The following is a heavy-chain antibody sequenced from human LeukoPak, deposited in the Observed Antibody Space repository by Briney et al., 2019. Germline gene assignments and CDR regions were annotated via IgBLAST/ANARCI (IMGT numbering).Heavy chain of an antibody. CDR1: GFTFSSYS. CDR2: ISSSSSYI. D-gene: IGHD3-22*01. V-gene: IGHV3-21*01. J-gene: IGHJ4*02. CDR3: ARVASDSSGYSGY. Sequence: PEGSLRLSCAASGFTFSSYSMNWVRQAPGKGLEWVSSISSSSSYIYYADSVKGRFTISRDNAKNSLYLQMNSLRAEDTAVYYCARVASDSSGYSGYWGQGTLVTVSS.